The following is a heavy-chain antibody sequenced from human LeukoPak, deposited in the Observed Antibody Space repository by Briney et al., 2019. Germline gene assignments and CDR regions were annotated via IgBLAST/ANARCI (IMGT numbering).Heavy chain of an antibody. V-gene: IGHV4-39*07. D-gene: IGHD4-17*01. CDR1: GDSITSSSYY. CDR3: ACWAVTPYAFDI. Sequence: PSETLSLTCTVSGDSITSSSYYWGWIRQPPGKGLEWIGTMYYTGTIYYNPSLKSRVTISVDTSKNQFSLKLSSVTAADTAVYYCACWAVTPYAFDIWGQGTMVTVSS. J-gene: IGHJ3*02. CDR2: MYYTGTI.